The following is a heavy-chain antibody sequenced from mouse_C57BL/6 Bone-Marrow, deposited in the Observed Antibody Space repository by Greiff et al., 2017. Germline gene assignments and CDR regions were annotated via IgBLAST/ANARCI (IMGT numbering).Heavy chain of an antibody. CDR2: IYPGSGST. V-gene: IGHV1-55*01. Sequence: QVQLKESGAELVKPGASVKMSCKASGYTFTSYWITWVKQRPGQGLEWIGDIYPGSGSTNYNEKFKSKATLTVDTSSSTAYMQLSSLTSEDSAVYYCANPFDYWGQGTTLTVSS. CDR3: ANPFDY. J-gene: IGHJ2*01. CDR1: GYTFTSYW.